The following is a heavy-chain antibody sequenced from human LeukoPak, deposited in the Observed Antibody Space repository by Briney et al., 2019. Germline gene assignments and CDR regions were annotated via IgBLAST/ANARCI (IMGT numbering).Heavy chain of an antibody. D-gene: IGHD2-2*01. V-gene: IGHV1-69*13. CDR1: GGTFSSYA. J-gene: IGHJ4*02. CDR2: IIPIFGTA. CDR3: ARDREIESTSLRFDY. Sequence: ASVKVSCKASGGTFSSYAISWVRQAPGQGLEWMGGIIPIFGTANYAQKFQGRVTITADESTSTAYMELSSLRSEDTAVYYCARDREIESTSLRFDYWGQGTLVTVSS.